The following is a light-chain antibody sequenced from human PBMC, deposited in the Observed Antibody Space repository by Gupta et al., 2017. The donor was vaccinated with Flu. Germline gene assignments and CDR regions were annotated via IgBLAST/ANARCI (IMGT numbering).Light chain of an antibody. Sequence: EIVLTQSPSTLSLSPGERATLSCRASQSVSSSYLAWYQQKPGQAPRLLIYGASSRATGIPDRFSGSGSGTDFTLTISRLEPEDFVVYYCQQYGGSPTWTFGQGTKVEIK. V-gene: IGKV3-20*01. CDR2: GAS. CDR3: QQYGGSPTWT. CDR1: QSVSSSY. J-gene: IGKJ1*01.